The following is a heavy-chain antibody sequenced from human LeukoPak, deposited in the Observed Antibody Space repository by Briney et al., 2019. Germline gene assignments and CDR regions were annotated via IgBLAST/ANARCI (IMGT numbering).Heavy chain of an antibody. CDR3: ARGGGLLFWSGYYPNWFDP. J-gene: IGHJ5*02. D-gene: IGHD3-3*01. CDR1: GYTFTSYD. V-gene: IGHV1-8*03. Sequence: ASVKVFCKASGYTFTSYDINWVRQATGQGLEWMGWMNPNSGNTGYAQKFQGRVTITRNTDTSTAYMELGSRRSEDTAVYYCARGGGLLFWSGYYPNWFDPWGQGTLVTVSS. CDR2: MNPNSGNT.